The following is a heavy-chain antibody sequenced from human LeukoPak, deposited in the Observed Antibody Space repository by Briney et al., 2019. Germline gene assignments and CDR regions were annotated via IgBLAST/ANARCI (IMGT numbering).Heavy chain of an antibody. Sequence: HPGGSLRLSCAASGFTFSSYAMHWVRQAPGKGLEWVAVISYDGSNKYYADSVKGRFTISRDNSKNTLYLQMNSLRAEDTAVYYCARGEYSGYERGRGTLYFDIWGQGTMVTVSS. CDR1: GFTFSSYA. CDR2: ISYDGSNK. D-gene: IGHD5-12*01. J-gene: IGHJ3*02. V-gene: IGHV3-30-3*01. CDR3: ARGEYSGYERGRGTLYFDI.